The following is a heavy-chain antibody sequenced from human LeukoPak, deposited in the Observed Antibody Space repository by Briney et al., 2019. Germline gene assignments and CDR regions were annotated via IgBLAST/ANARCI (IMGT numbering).Heavy chain of an antibody. CDR2: INHSGSI. Sequence: PSETLSLTCAVYGGSFRGYYWSWIRQPPGKGLEWIGEINHSGSINYKPSLKSRVTISVDTSKNQFSLKLSSVTAADTAVYYCARGRNGDSSGYYYVRFDPWGEGTLVTVSS. V-gene: IGHV4-34*01. D-gene: IGHD3-22*01. CDR1: GGSFRGYY. CDR3: ARGRNGDSSGYYYVRFDP. J-gene: IGHJ5*02.